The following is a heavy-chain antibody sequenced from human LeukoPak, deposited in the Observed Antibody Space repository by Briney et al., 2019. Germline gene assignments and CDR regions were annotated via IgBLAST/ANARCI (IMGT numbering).Heavy chain of an antibody. J-gene: IGHJ4*02. CDR3: ARAGRGLRYFDWLTYDY. V-gene: IGHV3-48*04. D-gene: IGHD3-9*01. CDR2: ISSSGSTI. Sequence: GGSLRLSCAASGFTFSSYWMSWVRQAPGKGLEWVSYISSSGSTIYYADSVKGRFTISRDNAKNTLYLQMNSLRAEDTAVYYCARAGRGLRYFDWLTYDYWGQGTLVTVSS. CDR1: GFTFSSYW.